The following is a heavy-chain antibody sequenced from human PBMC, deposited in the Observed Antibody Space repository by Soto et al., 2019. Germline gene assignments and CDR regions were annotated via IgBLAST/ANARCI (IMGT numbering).Heavy chain of an antibody. Sequence: PGGSLRLSCAASGFTFSSYAMSWVRQAPGKGLEWVSAISGSGGSTYYADSVKGRFTISRDNSKNTLYLQMNSLRAEDTAVYYCAKXDSSGYYLADYYYGMDVWGQGTTVTVSS. CDR1: GFTFSSYA. CDR2: ISGSGGST. D-gene: IGHD3-22*01. V-gene: IGHV3-23*01. CDR3: AKXDSSGYYLADYYYGMDV. J-gene: IGHJ6*02.